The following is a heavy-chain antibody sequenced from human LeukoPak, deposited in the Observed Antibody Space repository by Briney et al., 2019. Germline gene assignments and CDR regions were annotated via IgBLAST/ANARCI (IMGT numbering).Heavy chain of an antibody. V-gene: IGHV1-2*06. Sequence: ASVKVSCKASGYTFTGYYMHWVRQAPGQGLEWMGRINPNSGCTNYAQKLQGRVTLTRDTSISTAYMELRRLRSDDAAVYYCARAPFLSSAWLVKRGGDYFDYWGQGTLVTVSS. CDR1: GYTFTGYY. CDR2: INPNSGCT. J-gene: IGHJ4*02. D-gene: IGHD6-19*01. CDR3: ARAPFLSSAWLVKRGGDYFDY.